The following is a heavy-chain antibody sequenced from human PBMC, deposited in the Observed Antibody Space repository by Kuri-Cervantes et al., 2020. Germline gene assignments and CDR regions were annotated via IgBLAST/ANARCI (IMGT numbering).Heavy chain of an antibody. V-gene: IGHV3-30-3*01. Sequence: GGSLRLSCAASGFTFSSYAMHWVRQAPGKGLEWVAVISYDGSNKYYADSVKGRFTISRDNAKNSLYLQMNSLRDEDTAVYYCASTYYDSSGYSYFDYWGQGTLVTVSS. CDR3: ASTYYDSSGYSYFDY. CDR1: GFTFSSYA. CDR2: ISYDGSNK. D-gene: IGHD3-22*01. J-gene: IGHJ4*02.